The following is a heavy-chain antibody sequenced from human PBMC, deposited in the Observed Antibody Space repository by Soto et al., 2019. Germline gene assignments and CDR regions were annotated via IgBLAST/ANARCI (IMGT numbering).Heavy chain of an antibody. J-gene: IGHJ5*02. CDR2: IYYSGST. D-gene: IGHD3-10*01. CDR1: GGSISSSSYY. Sequence: QLQLQESGPGLVKPSETLSLTCTVSGGSISSSSYYWGWIRQPPGKGLEWIGSIYYSGSTYYNPSLKSRVTISVDTSKNQFSLKLSSVTAADTAVYYCARRASRGASGTHMVVWFDPWGQGTLVTVSS. CDR3: ARRASRGASGTHMVVWFDP. V-gene: IGHV4-39*01.